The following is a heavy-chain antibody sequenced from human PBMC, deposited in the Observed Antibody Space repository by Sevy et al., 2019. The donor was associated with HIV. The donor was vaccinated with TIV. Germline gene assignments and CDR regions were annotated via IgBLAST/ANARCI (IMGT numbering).Heavy chain of an antibody. CDR3: VRAIATAASF. CDR1: GFSLDSYW. D-gene: IGHD6-13*01. CDR2: INQDGSVN. J-gene: IGHJ4*02. Sequence: GGSLRLSCVASGFSLDSYWMLWVRQAPGKGLEWVANINQDGSVNYYADSVKGRFTISRVNARNLVSLQMNILRVEDTAVYYCVRAIATAASFWGQGTLVTVSS. V-gene: IGHV3-7*01.